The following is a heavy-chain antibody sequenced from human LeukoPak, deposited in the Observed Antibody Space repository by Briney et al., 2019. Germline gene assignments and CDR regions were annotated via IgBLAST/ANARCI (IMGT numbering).Heavy chain of an antibody. CDR3: ARVVQSGGTLYNWFDP. J-gene: IGHJ5*02. CDR2: IIPIFGTA. V-gene: IGHV1-69*06. D-gene: IGHD2-15*01. Sequence: SVKVSCKASGGTFSSYAISWVRQAPGQGLEWVGGIIPIFGTANYAQKFQGRVTITADKSTSTAYMELSSLRSEDTAVYYCARVVQSGGTLYNWFDPWGQGTLVTVSS. CDR1: GGTFSSYA.